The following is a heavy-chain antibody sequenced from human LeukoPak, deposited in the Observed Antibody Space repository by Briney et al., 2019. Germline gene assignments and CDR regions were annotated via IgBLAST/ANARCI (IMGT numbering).Heavy chain of an antibody. Sequence: GSSVKVSCKASGGTFSSYAISWVRQAPGQGLEWMGRIIPILGIANYAQKFQGRVTITADKSTSTAYMELSSLRSEDTAVYYCARGGGDYEKFDYWGQGTLVTVSS. CDR3: ARGGGDYEKFDY. CDR1: GGTFSSYA. CDR2: IIPILGIA. J-gene: IGHJ4*02. V-gene: IGHV1-69*04. D-gene: IGHD4-17*01.